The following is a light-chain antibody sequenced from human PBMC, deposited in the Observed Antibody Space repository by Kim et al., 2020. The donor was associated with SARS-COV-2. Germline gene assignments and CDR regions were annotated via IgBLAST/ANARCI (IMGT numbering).Light chain of an antibody. Sequence: ASINCKSSQSIFYTSHNKSYLAWFQQKPGQPPNLLIYWASARESGVPDRFSGSGSGTDFSLTISSLQAEDVAVYSCQQYYSSPWTFGQGTKVDIK. CDR3: QQYYSSPWT. V-gene: IGKV4-1*01. CDR1: QSIFYTSHNKSY. CDR2: WAS. J-gene: IGKJ1*01.